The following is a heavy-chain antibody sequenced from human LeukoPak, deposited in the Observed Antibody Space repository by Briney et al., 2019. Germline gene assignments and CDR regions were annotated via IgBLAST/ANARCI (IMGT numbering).Heavy chain of an antibody. CDR2: IYSGGST. CDR1: GFTASSKY. Sequence: PGGSLRLSCAASGFTASSKYMSWVRQAPGKGLEWVSIIYSGGSTYYADSVKGRFTLSRDNSKNTLYLQMNSLRAEDTAVYYCARGSGDGYRLDQWGQGTLVSVSS. V-gene: IGHV3-53*01. J-gene: IGHJ5*02. CDR3: ARGSGDGYRLDQ. D-gene: IGHD5-24*01.